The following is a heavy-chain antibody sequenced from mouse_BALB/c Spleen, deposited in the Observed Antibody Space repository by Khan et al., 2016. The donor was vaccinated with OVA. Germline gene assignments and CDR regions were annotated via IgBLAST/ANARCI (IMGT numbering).Heavy chain of an antibody. D-gene: IGHD1-2*01. Sequence: EVQLQESGPGLVKPSQSLSLTCTVTGYSITSGYGWNWNRQFPGNKLEWMGYISYSGSTNYNPSLKSRTSITRDTSKNPSFLQLNSVTTEDTASYCGARTARIKYWGQGTTLTVSS. J-gene: IGHJ2*01. V-gene: IGHV3-2*02. CDR3: ARTARIKY. CDR2: ISYSGST. CDR1: GYSITSGYG.